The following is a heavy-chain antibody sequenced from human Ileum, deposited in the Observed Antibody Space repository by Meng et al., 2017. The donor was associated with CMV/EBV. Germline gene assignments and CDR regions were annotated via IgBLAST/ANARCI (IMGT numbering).Heavy chain of an antibody. J-gene: IGHJ4*02. CDR2: INPKSGDT. CDR3: ARAGRGDSTFSHYDY. CDR1: GYTFTGYY. V-gene: IGHV1-2*02. Sequence: ASVKVSCKASGYTFTGYYMHWVRQAPGQGLEWMGWINPKSGDTDYAPKFQGGVTLTRDTSTSTIYMQTYLRSDDTAVYFCARAGRGDSTFSHYDYCGQGRPVAFSS. D-gene: IGHD3-10*01.